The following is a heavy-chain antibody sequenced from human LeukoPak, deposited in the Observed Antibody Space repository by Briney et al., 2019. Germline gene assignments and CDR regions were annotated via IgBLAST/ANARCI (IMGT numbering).Heavy chain of an antibody. CDR1: GYTFTSYG. CDR2: ISTYNGNT. CDR3: ARIPYCGTTSCPYYYDY. V-gene: IGHV1-18*01. Sequence: GASVKVSCKASGYTFTSYGISWVRQAPGQGLDWMGWISTYNGNTYYGQKVQGRVTMTTDTSTSTAYMELRSLRSDDTAVYYCARIPYCGTTSCPYYYDYWGQGTLVTVSS. J-gene: IGHJ4*02. D-gene: IGHD2-2*01.